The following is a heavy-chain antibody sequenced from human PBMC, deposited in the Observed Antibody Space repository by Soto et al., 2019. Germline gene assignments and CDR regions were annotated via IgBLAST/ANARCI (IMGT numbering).Heavy chain of an antibody. V-gene: IGHV4-59*01. CDR1: GGSIRSYY. CDR2: IYYSGST. D-gene: IGHD5-12*01. Sequence: PSETLSLTCSVSGGSIRSYYWSWIRQPPGKGLECIGYIYYSGSTNYNPSLKSRVTISVDTSKNQFSLKLSSVTAADTAVYYCARAGGSGYPYNWFDPWGQGTLVTVS. CDR3: ARAGGSGYPYNWFDP. J-gene: IGHJ5*02.